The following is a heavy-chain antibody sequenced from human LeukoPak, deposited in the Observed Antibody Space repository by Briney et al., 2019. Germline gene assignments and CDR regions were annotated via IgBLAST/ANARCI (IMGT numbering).Heavy chain of an antibody. V-gene: IGHV3-23*01. CDR2: ISGNGGST. CDR3: AKGRYSSSWYGSFDD. J-gene: IGHJ4*02. CDR1: GFTFSSYS. Sequence: GRSLRLSCAASGFTFSSYSTSWIRQAQGKGLEWVSCISGNGGSTYYADTVKGRFTISRDNSNNTLYLQMNSLRAEDTAVYYCAKGRYSSSWYGSFDDWGQGTLVTVS. D-gene: IGHD6-13*01.